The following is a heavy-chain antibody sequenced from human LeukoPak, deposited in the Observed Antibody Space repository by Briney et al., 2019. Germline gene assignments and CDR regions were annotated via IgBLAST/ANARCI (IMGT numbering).Heavy chain of an antibody. CDR1: GFTFSSYG. CDR2: IRYDGGNK. V-gene: IGHV3-30*02. D-gene: IGHD2-15*01. Sequence: GGSLRLSCAASGFTFSSYGMHWVRQAPGKGLEWVAFIRYDGGNKYYADSVKGRFTISRDNSKNTLYLQMNSLRAEDTAVYYCAKAGGYYYYMDVWGKGTTVTVSS. J-gene: IGHJ6*03. CDR3: AKAGGYYYYMDV.